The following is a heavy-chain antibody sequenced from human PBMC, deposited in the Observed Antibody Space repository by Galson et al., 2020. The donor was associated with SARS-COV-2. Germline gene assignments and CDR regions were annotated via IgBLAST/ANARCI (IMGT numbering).Heavy chain of an antibody. V-gene: IGHV3-23*01. D-gene: IGHD6-19*01. CDR3: AKDGGGWYTSGWYYFDC. CDR2: ISGSGSNT. J-gene: IGHJ4*02. Sequence: GGSLRLSCAASGFTFNNYAMSWVRQAPGKGLEWVSSISGSGSNTYYADSVKGRFTMSRDNSKNTLYLQMNSLRTEDTAIYYCAKDGGGWYTSGWYYFDCWGQGTLVTVSS. CDR1: GFTFNNYA.